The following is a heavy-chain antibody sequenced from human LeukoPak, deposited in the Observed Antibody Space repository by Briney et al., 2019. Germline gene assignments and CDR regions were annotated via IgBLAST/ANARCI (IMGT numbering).Heavy chain of an antibody. Sequence: GGSLRLSCAASGFTFSDYYITWIRQAPGKGLEWISYISSSGNTINYADSVKGRFTISRDNAKNSLYLQMSSLRAEDTAVYYCARAPEDSYGQYYYYYYYMDVWGKGTTVTVSS. CDR2: ISSSGNTI. V-gene: IGHV3-11*01. CDR1: GFTFSDYY. D-gene: IGHD5-18*01. J-gene: IGHJ6*03. CDR3: ARAPEDSYGQYYYYYYYMDV.